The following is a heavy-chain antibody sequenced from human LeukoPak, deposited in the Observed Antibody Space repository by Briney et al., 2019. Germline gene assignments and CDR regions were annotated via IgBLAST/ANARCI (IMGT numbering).Heavy chain of an antibody. V-gene: IGHV3-15*01. D-gene: IGHD2-2*01. CDR1: GFTFSNAW. CDR2: IKSKTDGGTT. Sequence: MPGGSLRLSCAASGFTFSNAWMSWVHQAPRKGLEWVGRIKSKTDGGTTDYAAPVKGRFTISRDDSKNTLYLQMNSLKTEDTAVYYCTTGCSSTSCYGVWGQGTTVTVSS. CDR3: TTGCSSTSCYGV. J-gene: IGHJ6*02.